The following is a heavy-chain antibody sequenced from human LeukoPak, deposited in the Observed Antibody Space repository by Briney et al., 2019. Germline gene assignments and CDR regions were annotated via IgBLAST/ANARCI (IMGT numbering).Heavy chain of an antibody. Sequence: GRSLRLSCAASGFSFSKYGLHWVRQAPGKGLQRVAMIWYDGSQRYYVDSVKGRFTISRDSYKNTMFLQMNSPTDEDTDVYYCAIENFDSGGPGSGSPAFDIWGQGTMVSVSS. CDR2: IWYDGSQR. CDR3: AIENFDSGGPGSGSPAFDI. V-gene: IGHV3-33*01. J-gene: IGHJ3*02. D-gene: IGHD3-22*01. CDR1: GFSFSKYG.